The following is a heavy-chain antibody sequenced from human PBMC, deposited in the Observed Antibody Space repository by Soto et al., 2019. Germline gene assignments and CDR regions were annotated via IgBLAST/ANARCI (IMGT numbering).Heavy chain of an antibody. CDR3: ARDAYGLSSSWYYGWFDP. Sequence: SQTLSLTCVISVDIVSSNSAAWNCIRQSPSRGLEWLGRTYYRSKWYNDYAVSVKSRITINPDTSKNQFSLQLNSVTPEDTAVYYCARDAYGLSSSWYYGWFDPWGQGTLVTVSS. CDR1: VDIVSSNSAA. J-gene: IGHJ5*02. CDR2: TYYRSKWYN. D-gene: IGHD6-13*01. V-gene: IGHV6-1*01.